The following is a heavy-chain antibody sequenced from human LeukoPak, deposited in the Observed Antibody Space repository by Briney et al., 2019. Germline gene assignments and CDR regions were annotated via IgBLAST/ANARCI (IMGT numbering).Heavy chain of an antibody. CDR2: IYSGGTT. V-gene: IGHV3-53*01. CDR1: GFTVSSNY. CDR3: AKDEDGGYFDY. Sequence: TGGSLRLSCAASGFTVSSNYMSWVRQAPGKGLEGVSVIYSGGTTYYADSVKGRFTISRDNSKNTLYLQMNSLRGEDTAVYYCAKDEDGGYFDYWGQGTLVTVSS. D-gene: IGHD4-23*01. J-gene: IGHJ4*02.